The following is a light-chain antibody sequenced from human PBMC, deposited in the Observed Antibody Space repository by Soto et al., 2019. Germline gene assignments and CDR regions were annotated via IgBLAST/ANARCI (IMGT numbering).Light chain of an antibody. V-gene: IGLV1-40*01. Sequence: QSVLTQPPSVSGAPGQRVTISCTGSRSNIGAGYDVHWYQQLPGTAPKLLIYGNSNRPSGVPDRFSGSKSGTSASLAITGLQAEAEADYYCQSYDSSLSGYVFGTGTKLTVL. CDR3: QSYDSSLSGYV. CDR1: RSNIGAGYD. CDR2: GNS. J-gene: IGLJ1*01.